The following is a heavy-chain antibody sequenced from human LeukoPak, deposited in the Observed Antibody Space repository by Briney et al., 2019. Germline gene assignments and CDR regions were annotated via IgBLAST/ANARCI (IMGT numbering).Heavy chain of an antibody. CDR3: ARDQGYYGMDV. Sequence: GGSLRLSCAASGFTFSSYGMHWARQAPGKGLEWVAVIWYDGSNKYYADSVKGRFTISRDNSKNTLYLQMNSLRAEDTAVYYCARDQGYYGMDVWGQGTTVTVSS. V-gene: IGHV3-33*01. J-gene: IGHJ6*02. CDR1: GFTFSSYG. CDR2: IWYDGSNK.